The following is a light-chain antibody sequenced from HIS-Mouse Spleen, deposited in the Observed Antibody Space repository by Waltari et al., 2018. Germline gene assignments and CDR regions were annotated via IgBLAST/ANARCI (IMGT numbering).Light chain of an antibody. CDR3: QSADSSGTYPV. J-gene: IGLJ3*02. CDR1: ALPKQY. CDR2: KDS. Sequence: SYELTQPPSVSVSPGQTARITCSGDALPKQYAYWYQKKPGQAPVLVIYKDSERPSGFPERFSGSSSGKTVTLTISGVQAEDEADYYCQSADSSGTYPVFGGGTKLTVL. V-gene: IGLV3-25*03.